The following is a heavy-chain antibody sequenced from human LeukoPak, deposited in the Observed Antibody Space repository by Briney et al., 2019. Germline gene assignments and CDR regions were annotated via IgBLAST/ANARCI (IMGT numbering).Heavy chain of an antibody. CDR3: AVRALGWLDP. J-gene: IGHJ5*02. CDR2: INHSGST. D-gene: IGHD3-10*01. V-gene: IGHV4-34*01. CDR1: GGSFSGYY. Sequence: SETLSLTCAVYGGSFSGYYWSWVRQPPGKGLEWIGEINHSGSTNYNPSLKSRITISVDTSKNQFSLKLSSVTAADTAVYYCAVRALGWLDPWGQGTLVTVSS.